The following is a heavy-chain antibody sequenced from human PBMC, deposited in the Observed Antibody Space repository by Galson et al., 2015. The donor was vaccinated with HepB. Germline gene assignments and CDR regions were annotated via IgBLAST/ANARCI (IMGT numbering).Heavy chain of an antibody. Sequence: SLRLSCAASGFTFSGSAIHWARQASGRGPEWIGHIRSKATNYAALYVPSLEGRFTISRDDSKNMAYLHMRSLKTDDTAVYYCVRSGDFSGYSSRWGQGTLVTVSS. J-gene: IGHJ4*02. CDR1: GFTFSGSA. D-gene: IGHD6-13*01. CDR3: VRSGDFSGYSSR. V-gene: IGHV3-73*01. CDR2: IRSKATNYAA.